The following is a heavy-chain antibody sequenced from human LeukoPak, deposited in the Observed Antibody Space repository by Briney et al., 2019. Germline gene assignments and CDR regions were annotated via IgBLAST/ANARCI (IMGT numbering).Heavy chain of an antibody. CDR1: GFTFSSYA. J-gene: IGHJ3*02. V-gene: IGHV3-23*01. CDR2: ISGSGGST. CDR3: AKDSTPCSSTSCYAYDAFDI. Sequence: GGSLRLSCAASGFTFSSYAMSWVRQAPGKGLEWVSAISGSGGSTYYADSVKGRFTISRDNSKNTLYLQMNSLRAEDTAVYYCAKDSTPCSSTSCYAYDAFDIWGQGTMVTVSS. D-gene: IGHD2-2*01.